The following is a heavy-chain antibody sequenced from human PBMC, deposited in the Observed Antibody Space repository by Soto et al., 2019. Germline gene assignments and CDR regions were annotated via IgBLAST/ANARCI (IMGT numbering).Heavy chain of an antibody. CDR1: GFTFDDYA. Sequence: GGSLRLSCAASGFTFDDYAMHWVRQAPGKGLEWVSLISWDGDSKYYSDSVKGRFTISRDNSKNSLFLQMNSLRAEETALYYCAKDLSCSTTKCYYSSYGMDVWGQGTTVTVSS. D-gene: IGHD2-2*01. J-gene: IGHJ6*02. CDR2: ISWDGDSK. V-gene: IGHV3-43D*04. CDR3: AKDLSCSTTKCYYSSYGMDV.